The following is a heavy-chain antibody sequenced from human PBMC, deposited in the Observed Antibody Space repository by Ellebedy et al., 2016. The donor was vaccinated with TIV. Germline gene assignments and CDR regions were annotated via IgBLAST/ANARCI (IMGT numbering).Heavy chain of an antibody. V-gene: IGHV3-30-3*02. CDR1: GFTSRAYV. CDR2: ISYGGDNK. D-gene: IGHD5-24*01. J-gene: IGHJ6*02. Sequence: GGSLRLXCAAFGFTSRAYVMHWVRQAPGRGLEWVPVISYGGDNKYYADSVQGRFTISRENSKNTLYLQMNSLRTEDTAVYYCARLMEVATVVYYYGMDVWGQGTTVTVSS. CDR3: ARLMEVATVVYYYGMDV.